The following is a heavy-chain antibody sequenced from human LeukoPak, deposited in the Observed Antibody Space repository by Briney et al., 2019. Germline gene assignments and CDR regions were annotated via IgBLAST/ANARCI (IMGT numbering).Heavy chain of an antibody. CDR1: GFSVSGNY. J-gene: IGHJ4*02. CDR3: VKEAPGTTIYY. D-gene: IGHD4-11*01. V-gene: IGHV3-66*01. CDR2: IYKGDAT. Sequence: GGSLRLSCAASGFSVSGNYMSWVRQAPGKGLEWVSVIYKGDATYYADSVKGRFTISRDSSENTVHLQMDGLRAKDTTVYYCVKEAPGTTIYYWGQGTLVTVSS.